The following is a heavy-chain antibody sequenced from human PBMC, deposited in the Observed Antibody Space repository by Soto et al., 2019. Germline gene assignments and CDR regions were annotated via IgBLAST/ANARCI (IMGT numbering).Heavy chain of an antibody. CDR1: GGTFSSYA. CDR2: IIPIFGTA. CDR3: ATPYSGYFT. J-gene: IGHJ5*02. Sequence: QVQLVQSGAEVKKPGSSVKVSCKASGGTFSSYAISWVRQAPGQGLEWMGGIIPIFGTANYAQKFQGRVTTSAAGCSGTAYMERSSLRSEDAAVYYCATPYSGYFTWGRGTLVTVSA. D-gene: IGHD3-22*01. V-gene: IGHV1-69*12.